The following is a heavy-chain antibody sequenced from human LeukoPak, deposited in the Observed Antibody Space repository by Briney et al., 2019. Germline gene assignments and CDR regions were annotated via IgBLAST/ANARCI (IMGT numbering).Heavy chain of an antibody. D-gene: IGHD3-16*02. CDR3: ARSNYVWGTYRYTDPGFDY. J-gene: IGHJ4*02. CDR2: IYYSGST. Sequence: TFSNYWMSWIRQPPGKGLEWIGSIYYSGSTYYNPSLKSRVTIPIDTSKNQFSLKLSSVTAADTAVYYCARSNYVWGTYRYTDPGFDYWGQGTLVTVSS. V-gene: IGHV4-39*07. CDR1: TFSNYW.